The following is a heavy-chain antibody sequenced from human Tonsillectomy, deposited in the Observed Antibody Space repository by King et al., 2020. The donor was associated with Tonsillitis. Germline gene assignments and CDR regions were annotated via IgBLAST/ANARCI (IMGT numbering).Heavy chain of an antibody. CDR3: ARTDGASGIDS. J-gene: IGHJ4*02. CDR1: GYSFTTYW. CDR2: IDPSDSYT. D-gene: IGHD5-24*01. Sequence: VQLVESGAEVKKPGESLRISCKSSGYSFTTYWISWVRQMPGKGLEWMGRIDPSDSYTNYSPSFQGHVTISADKSISTAYLQWYSLKASDTAMYYCARTDGASGIDSWGQGSLVNVPS. V-gene: IGHV5-10-1*03.